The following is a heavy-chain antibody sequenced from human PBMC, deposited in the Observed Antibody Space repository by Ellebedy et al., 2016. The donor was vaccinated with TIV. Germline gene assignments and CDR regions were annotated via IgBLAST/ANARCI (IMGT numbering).Heavy chain of an antibody. J-gene: IGHJ4*02. CDR1: GFTFSSYG. Sequence: GESLKISXAASGFTFSSYGMHWVRQAPGKGLEWVAVIWYDGSNKYYADSVKGRFTISRDNSKNTLYLQMNSLRAEDTAVYYCAREEGAGLDYWGQGTLVTVSS. D-gene: IGHD3-10*01. CDR2: IWYDGSNK. V-gene: IGHV3-33*01. CDR3: AREEGAGLDY.